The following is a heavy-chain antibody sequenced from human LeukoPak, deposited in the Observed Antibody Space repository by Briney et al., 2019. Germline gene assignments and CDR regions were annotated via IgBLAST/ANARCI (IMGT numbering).Heavy chain of an antibody. Sequence: PGGSLRLSCEASGFTFSSYSMNWVRQAPGKGLEWISYISTSTTTIYYANSVKGRFTISRDNSKNTLYLQMNSLRAEDTAVYYCAKDPVDDYVWGSPTLMDVWGKGTTVTVSS. D-gene: IGHD3-16*01. J-gene: IGHJ6*03. V-gene: IGHV3-48*01. CDR3: AKDPVDDYVWGSPTLMDV. CDR2: ISTSTTTI. CDR1: GFTFSSYS.